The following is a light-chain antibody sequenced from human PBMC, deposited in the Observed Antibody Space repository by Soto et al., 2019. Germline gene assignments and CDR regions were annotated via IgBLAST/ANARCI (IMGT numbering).Light chain of an antibody. J-gene: IGKJ5*01. CDR2: AAS. CDR3: QQANSFPFT. Sequence: DIHLTQSPSFLSASVGDRVTITCRPSQAVPNNMAWYQQKPGKAPKLLIYAASSLQSGVPSRFSGSGSGTDFTLTISSLQPEDFATYYCQQANSFPFTFGQGTRLEIK. CDR1: QAVPNN. V-gene: IGKV1-9*01.